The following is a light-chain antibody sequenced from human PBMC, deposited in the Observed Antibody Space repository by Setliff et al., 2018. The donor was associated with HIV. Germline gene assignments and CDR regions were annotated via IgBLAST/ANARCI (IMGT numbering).Light chain of an antibody. J-gene: IGLJ1*01. Sequence: QSALTQPASVSGSPGQSVTISCTGTSSDVGFYNYVSWYQQHPGKAPKLMIYEVSNRPSGVSDRFSGSKSGNTASLTISGLQAEDEADYYCSSYTSSGTLVFGTGTKVTVL. V-gene: IGLV2-14*01. CDR1: SSDVGFYNY. CDR2: EVS. CDR3: SSYTSSGTLV.